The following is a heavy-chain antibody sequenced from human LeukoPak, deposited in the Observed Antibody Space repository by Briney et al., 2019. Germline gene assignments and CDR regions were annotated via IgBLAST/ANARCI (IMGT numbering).Heavy chain of an antibody. CDR1: GFTFSSYA. CDR2: TRNKANSYTT. V-gene: IGHV3-72*01. D-gene: IGHD2-2*01. J-gene: IGHJ6*02. CDR3: ARGARYCSSTSCYQELSPWNGMDV. Sequence: GGSLRLSCAASGFTFSSYAMSWVRQAPGKGLEWVGRTRNKANSYTTEYAASVKGRFTISRDDSKNSLYLQMNSLKTEDTAVYYCARGARYCSSTSCYQELSPWNGMDVWGQGTTVTVSS.